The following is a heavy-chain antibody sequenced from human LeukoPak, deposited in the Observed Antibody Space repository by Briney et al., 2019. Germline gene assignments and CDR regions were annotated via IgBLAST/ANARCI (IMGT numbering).Heavy chain of an antibody. Sequence: PGGSLRLSCAASGFTFSSYGMHWVRQAPGKGLEWVAFIRYDGSNKYYADSVKGRFTISRDNSKNTLYLQMNSLRAEDTAVYYCAKQHYYDSSGYYTYYFDYWGQGTLVTVSS. CDR2: IRYDGSNK. V-gene: IGHV3-30*02. J-gene: IGHJ4*02. D-gene: IGHD3-22*01. CDR1: GFTFSSYG. CDR3: AKQHYYDSSGYYTYYFDY.